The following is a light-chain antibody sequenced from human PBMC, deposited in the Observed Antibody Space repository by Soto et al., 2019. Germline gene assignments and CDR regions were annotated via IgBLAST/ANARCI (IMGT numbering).Light chain of an antibody. J-gene: IGKJ2*01. CDR3: QHYDNSPHT. V-gene: IGKV3-20*01. CDR1: QSVGSNY. Sequence: EVALTQSPGPLSLSPGERATLSCRASQSVGSNYLVWYQQRPGQAPRPLIYGASSRATGIPGRFSGSGSGTDFPLTISRLEPEDFAEYYCQHYDNSPHTFGQATKLEFK. CDR2: GAS.